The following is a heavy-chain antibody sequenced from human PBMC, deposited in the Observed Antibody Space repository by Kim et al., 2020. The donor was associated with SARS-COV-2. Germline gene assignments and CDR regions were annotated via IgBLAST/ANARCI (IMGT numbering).Heavy chain of an antibody. V-gene: IGHV3-21*01. Sequence: SYIYYADSVRGLFTISRDNRKNSLWLQMNSLGVDDTAVYYCTRGGGYDSTYWGQGILVTVSS. J-gene: IGHJ4*02. CDR3: TRGGGYDSTY. CDR2: SYI. D-gene: IGHD5-12*01.